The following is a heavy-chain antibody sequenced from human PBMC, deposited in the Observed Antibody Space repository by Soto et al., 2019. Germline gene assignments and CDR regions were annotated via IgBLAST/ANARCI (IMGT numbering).Heavy chain of an antibody. CDR3: ARHSDTAMVTGFDY. J-gene: IGHJ4*02. Sequence: QLQLQESGPGLVKPSETLSLTCTVSGRSISSSSYYWGWIRQPPGKGLEWIGSIYYSGSTYYNPSLKSRVTISVDTSKNQFSLKLSSVTAADTAVYYCARHSDTAMVTGFDYWGQGTLVTVSS. V-gene: IGHV4-39*01. CDR1: GRSISSSSYY. CDR2: IYYSGST. D-gene: IGHD5-18*01.